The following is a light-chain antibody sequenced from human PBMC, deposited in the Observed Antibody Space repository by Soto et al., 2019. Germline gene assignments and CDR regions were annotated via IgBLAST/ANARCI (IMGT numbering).Light chain of an antibody. V-gene: IGKV1-5*01. CDR2: DAS. Sequence: DIQMTQSPSTLSASVGDTVTITCRASQTISSWLAWYQQKPGKAPKLLVYDASNLQSGVPSRFSGIGSGTEFTLTINSLQPDDFATYYCQEYNSYWTFGQGTTVDIK. CDR1: QTISSW. CDR3: QEYNSYWT. J-gene: IGKJ1*01.